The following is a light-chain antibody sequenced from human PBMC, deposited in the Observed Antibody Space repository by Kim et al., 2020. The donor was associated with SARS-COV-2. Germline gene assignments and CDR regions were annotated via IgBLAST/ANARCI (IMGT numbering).Light chain of an antibody. CDR3: LQYNKWPYT. CDR2: GAS. CDR1: QSVSSN. Sequence: SVSPGERATLSCRASQSVSSNLDWYQQKPGQAPRLLIYGASTRATGIPARFSGSGSGTEFTLTISSLQSEDFAVYYCLQYNKWPYTFGQGTKLEI. V-gene: IGKV3-15*01. J-gene: IGKJ2*01.